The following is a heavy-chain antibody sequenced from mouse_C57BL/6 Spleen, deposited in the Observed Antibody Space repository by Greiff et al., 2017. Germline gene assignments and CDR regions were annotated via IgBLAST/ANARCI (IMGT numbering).Heavy chain of an antibody. J-gene: IGHJ3*01. Sequence: QVQLQQPGAELVMPGASVKLSCKASGYTFTNYWMHWVKQRPGQGLEWIGEIYPSGSNTNYNQKFKGKSTLTVDKSSSTAYMQLSSLTSEDSAVYYCARDDGFPAWFAYWGQGTLVTVSA. CDR2: IYPSGSNT. CDR1: GYTFTNYW. CDR3: ARDDGFPAWFAY. D-gene: IGHD2-3*01. V-gene: IGHV1-69*01.